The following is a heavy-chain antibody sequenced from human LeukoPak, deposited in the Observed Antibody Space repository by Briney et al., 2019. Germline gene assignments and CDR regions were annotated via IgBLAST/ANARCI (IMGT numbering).Heavy chain of an antibody. D-gene: IGHD4-23*01. CDR2: MYSDGST. CDR1: GFSVNNNY. V-gene: IGHV3-53*01. J-gene: IGHJ4*02. CDR3: ARDAAQGGGNSDK. Sequence: GGSLRLSCAASGFSVNNNYMSWVRQAPGQGLEWVSSMYSDGSTYYADSVKGRFSISRDSSKNTMYLQMNSLRDEDTAVYFCARDAAQGGGNSDKWGQGTLVTVS.